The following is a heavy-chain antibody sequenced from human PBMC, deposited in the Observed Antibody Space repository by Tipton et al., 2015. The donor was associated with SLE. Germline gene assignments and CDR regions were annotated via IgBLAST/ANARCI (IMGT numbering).Heavy chain of an antibody. CDR2: IYYSGGT. V-gene: IGHV4-39*07. CDR1: GGSISSSHYY. CDR3: AGTNYDVLTGYHRVDTFDI. J-gene: IGHJ3*02. Sequence: TLSLTCTVSGGSISSSHYYWDWFRQPPGKGLEWLGSIYYSGGTYYNPSLKSRVTISVDTSKNQFSLELSSVTAADTAVYYCAGTNYDVLTGYHRVDTFDIWGQGTMVTVSS. D-gene: IGHD3-9*01.